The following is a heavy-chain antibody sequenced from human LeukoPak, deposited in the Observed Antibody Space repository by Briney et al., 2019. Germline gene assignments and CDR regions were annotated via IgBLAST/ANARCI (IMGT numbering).Heavy chain of an antibody. V-gene: IGHV4-39*07. CDR1: GGSISSSSYY. J-gene: IGHJ4*02. D-gene: IGHD1-1*01. CDR2: IYYSGST. CDR3: ARDLQGTENEGFDF. Sequence: PSETLSLTCTVSGGSISSSSYYWGWIRQPPGKGLEWIGSIYYSGSTYYNPSLKSRVTISVDTSKNQFSLKLSSVTAADTAVYLCARDLQGTENEGFDFWGQGTLV.